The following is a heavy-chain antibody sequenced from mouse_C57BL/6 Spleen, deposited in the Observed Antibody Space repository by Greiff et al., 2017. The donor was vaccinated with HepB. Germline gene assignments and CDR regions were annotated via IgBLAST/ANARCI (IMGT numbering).Heavy chain of an antibody. V-gene: IGHV5-9*01. CDR2: ISGGGGNT. CDR3: ARQGEYCGYDGPAWFAY. CDR1: GFTFSSYT. Sequence: EVMLVESGGGLVKPGGSLKLSCAASGFTFSSYTMSWVRQTPEKRLEWVATISGGGGNTYYPDSVKGRFTISRDNAKNTLYLQMSSLSSEDTALYYGARQGEYCGYDGPAWFAYWGQGTLVTVSA. J-gene: IGHJ3*01. D-gene: IGHD2-2*01.